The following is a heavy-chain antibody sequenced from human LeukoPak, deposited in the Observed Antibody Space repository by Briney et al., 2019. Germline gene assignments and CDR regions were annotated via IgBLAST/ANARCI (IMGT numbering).Heavy chain of an antibody. CDR2: INAGNGNT. D-gene: IGHD3-10*01. J-gene: IGHJ6*04. CDR3: ARDLEVRGTMDV. V-gene: IGHV1-3*01. Sequence: ASVKVSCKASGHTFTSYAMHWVRQAPGQRLKWMGWINAGNGNTKYSQKFQGRVTIARDTSASTAYMELSSLRSEDTAVYYCARDLEVRGTMDVWGKGTTVTVSS. CDR1: GHTFTSYA.